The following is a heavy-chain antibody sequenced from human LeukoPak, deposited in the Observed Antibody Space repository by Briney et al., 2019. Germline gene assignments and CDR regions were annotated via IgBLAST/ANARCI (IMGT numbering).Heavy chain of an antibody. CDR3: ARGLRFLEWLSRGYMDV. J-gene: IGHJ6*03. Sequence: SETLSLTCAVYGGSFSGYYWSWIRQPPGKGLEWIGEINHSGSTNYNPSLKSPVTISVDTSKNQFSLKLSSVTAADTAVYYCARGLRFLEWLSRGYMDVWGKGTTVTVSS. V-gene: IGHV4-34*01. CDR2: INHSGST. D-gene: IGHD3-3*01. CDR1: GGSFSGYY.